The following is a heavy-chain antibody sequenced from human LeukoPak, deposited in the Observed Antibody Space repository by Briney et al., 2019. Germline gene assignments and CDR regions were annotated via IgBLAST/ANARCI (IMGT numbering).Heavy chain of an antibody. V-gene: IGHV4-39*01. CDR2: IYYSGST. CDR3: ARAPDYYDSSGYYYGSHFDY. J-gene: IGHJ4*02. D-gene: IGHD3-22*01. CDR1: GGSISSSSYY. Sequence: SETLSLTCTVSGGSISSSSYYWGWIRQPPGKGLEWIGSIYYSGSTYYNSSLKSRVTISVDTSKNQFSLKLSSVTAADTAVYYCARAPDYYDSSGYYYGSHFDYWGQGTLVTVSS.